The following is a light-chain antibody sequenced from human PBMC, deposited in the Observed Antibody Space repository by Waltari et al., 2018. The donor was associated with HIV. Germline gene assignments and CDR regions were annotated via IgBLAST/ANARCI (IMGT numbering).Light chain of an antibody. CDR1: AFPKQF. Sequence: SYELTQPPSVSVSPGQTATITCSGDAFPKQFAYWYQQKPGQAPLVVINKDSGRPSGIPDRFSGSNSGTTVTLIISGGQAEDEADYYCESADSTGNYWAFGGGTKLTVL. CDR3: ESADSTGNYWA. CDR2: KDS. J-gene: IGLJ2*01. V-gene: IGLV3-25*03.